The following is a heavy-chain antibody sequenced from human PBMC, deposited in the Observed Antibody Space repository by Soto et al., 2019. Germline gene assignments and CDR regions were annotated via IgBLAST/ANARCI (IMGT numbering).Heavy chain of an antibody. CDR2: ISNDGSNE. CDR3: ARVGTVLEIVTNNWFDP. J-gene: IGHJ5*02. D-gene: IGHD3-22*01. Sequence: PGGSLRLSCAGSAFTFRWFGMNWVRQAPGKGLEWVARISNDGSNEYYVDSVKGRFTISRDNSKNQLSLLLTSMTAADTAVYYCARVGTVLEIVTNNWFDPWGQGTLVTVSS. CDR1: AFTFRWFG. V-gene: IGHV3-30*03.